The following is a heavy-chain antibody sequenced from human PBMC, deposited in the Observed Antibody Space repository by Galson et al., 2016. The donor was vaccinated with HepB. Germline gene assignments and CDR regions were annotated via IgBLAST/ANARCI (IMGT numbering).Heavy chain of an antibody. CDR2: ICGSGTCT. CDR1: GFTFSNYA. Sequence: SLRLSCAASGFTFSNYAMSWVRQAPGKGLEWVSGICGSGTCTYFADSVKGRFTISRDNAKNSLYLQMNSLRAEDTAVYYCARDSSSWEYFQHWGQGTLVTVSS. CDR3: ARDSSSWEYFQH. V-gene: IGHV3-23*01. D-gene: IGHD6-13*01. J-gene: IGHJ1*01.